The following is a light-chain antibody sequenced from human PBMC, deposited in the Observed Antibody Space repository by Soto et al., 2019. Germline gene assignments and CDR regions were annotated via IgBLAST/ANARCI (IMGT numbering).Light chain of an antibody. V-gene: IGKV1-39*01. CDR2: AAS. Sequence: DIQMTQSPSSLSASVGDRVTITCRASQSISSYLNWYQQKPGKAPKLLIYAASSLQSGVPSRFSGSVSGTDFTLTISSLQPEDFATYYCQQSYSTPLTVGGGTKVEIK. CDR3: QQSYSTPLT. CDR1: QSISSY. J-gene: IGKJ4*01.